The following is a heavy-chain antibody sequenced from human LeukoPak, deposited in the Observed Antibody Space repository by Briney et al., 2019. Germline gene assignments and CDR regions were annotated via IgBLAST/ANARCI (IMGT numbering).Heavy chain of an antibody. V-gene: IGHV3-21*01. CDR1: GFTFSSYS. D-gene: IGHD1-26*01. CDR3: ARGEVGAPNYFDY. Sequence: TGGSLRLSCAASGFTFSSYSMNWVRQAPGKGLEWVSSISSSSSYIYYADSVKGRFTISRDNAKNSLYLQMNSLRAEDTAVYYCARGEVGAPNYFDYRGQGTLVTVSS. CDR2: ISSSSSYI. J-gene: IGHJ4*02.